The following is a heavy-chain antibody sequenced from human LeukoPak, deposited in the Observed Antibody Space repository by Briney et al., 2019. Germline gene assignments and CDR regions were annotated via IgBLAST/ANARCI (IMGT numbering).Heavy chain of an antibody. J-gene: IGHJ3*02. CDR2: ISGSGGDI. CDR1: GFTFTSYN. V-gene: IGHV3-48*01. CDR3: ARSTVTRGRAFDI. D-gene: IGHD4-17*01. Sequence: GGSLRLSCAASGFTFTSYNMNWVRQAPGKGLEWVSYISGSGGDIFYGDSVKGRFTISRDNAKNSLYLQMNSLRAEDTAVYYCARSTVTRGRAFDIWGQGTMVTVSS.